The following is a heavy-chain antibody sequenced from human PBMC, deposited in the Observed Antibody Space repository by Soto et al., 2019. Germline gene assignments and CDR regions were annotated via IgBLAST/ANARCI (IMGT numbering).Heavy chain of an antibody. CDR3: ARHGMDF. V-gene: IGHV3-74*01. Sequence: EMQLVESGGGLVQPGGSLRLSCAASGLTFSSNWMHWVRQTPGKGLVWVSHISSDGSSTNYADSVKGRFTISRDNAKNTLYLQMTSLRAEDTSVYYCARHGMDFWGQGTTVTVSS. CDR1: GLTFSSNW. CDR2: ISSDGSST. J-gene: IGHJ6*02.